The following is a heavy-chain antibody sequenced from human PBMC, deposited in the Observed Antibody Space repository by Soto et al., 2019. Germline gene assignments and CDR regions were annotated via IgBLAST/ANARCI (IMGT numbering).Heavy chain of an antibody. CDR2: TYYRSKWYN. Sequence: PSETLSLPCAISGDSVSSNSAAWNWIRQSPSRGLEWLGRTYYRSKWYNDYAVSVKSRITINPDTSKNRFSLQLNSVTPEDTAVYYCARGAAAGNYYGMDVWGQGTTVTVSS. V-gene: IGHV6-1*01. CDR1: GDSVSSNSAA. CDR3: ARGAAAGNYYGMDV. D-gene: IGHD6-13*01. J-gene: IGHJ6*02.